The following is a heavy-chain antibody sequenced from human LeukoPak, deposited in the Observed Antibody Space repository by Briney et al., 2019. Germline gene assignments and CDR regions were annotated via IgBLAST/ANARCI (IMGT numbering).Heavy chain of an antibody. J-gene: IGHJ1*01. Sequence: PGGSLRLSCAASGFTFSQYEMQWVRQAPGRGLAWVSFISSTGTIMFYADSVKGRFTITRDNAKNSLYLQMDARRLEETAIYYCARAVHAMCWGQRALVTVSS. V-gene: IGHV3-48*03. CDR3: ARAVHAMC. CDR1: GFTFSQYE. D-gene: IGHD4-17*01. CDR2: ISSTGTIM.